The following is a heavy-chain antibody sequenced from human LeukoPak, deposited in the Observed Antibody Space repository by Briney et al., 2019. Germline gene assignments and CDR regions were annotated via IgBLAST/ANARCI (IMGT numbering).Heavy chain of an antibody. J-gene: IGHJ4*02. D-gene: IGHD6-19*01. CDR1: GGSISSRNYY. CDR2: IYYSGST. Sequence: SETLSLTCTVSGGSISSRNYYWGWIRQTPGKGLEWIGSIYYSGSTYYNPSLKSRVTISVDTSKNQFSLKLSSVTAADTAVYYCARKETQWLVLDYWGQGTLVTVSS. V-gene: IGHV4-39*07. CDR3: ARKETQWLVLDY.